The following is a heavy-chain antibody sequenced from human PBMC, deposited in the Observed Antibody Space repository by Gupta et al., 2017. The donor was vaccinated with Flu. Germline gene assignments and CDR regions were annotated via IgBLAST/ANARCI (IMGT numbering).Heavy chain of an antibody. Sequence: VRLQESGPRLVRPSQTLSLTCPVSDDSISSGAYSWAWVRQPVGKRLEWIGHIYPRGSTSYNPSLKSRVAISVDTSKRQFSLRLSSVIAADTAIYYCARDMSGFNVCDTWGQGILVTVSS. CDR3: ARDMSGFNVCDT. CDR1: DDSISSGAYS. V-gene: IGHV4-61*02. J-gene: IGHJ4*02. CDR2: IYPRGST. D-gene: IGHD3-10*02.